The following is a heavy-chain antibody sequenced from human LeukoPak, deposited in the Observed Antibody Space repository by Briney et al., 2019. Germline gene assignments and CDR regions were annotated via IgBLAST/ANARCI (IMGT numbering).Heavy chain of an antibody. D-gene: IGHD2-21*02. CDR2: INPIGGST. CDR3: ARSRLLLDY. V-gene: IGHV1-46*01. J-gene: IGHJ4*02. Sequence: ASVKVSCKASGYTFITYYMHWVRQAPGQGLEWVGIINPIGGSTSYAQKFQGRVTMTGDTSTSTVYIELSSLRSEDTAVYCCARSRLLLDYWGQGTLVTVSS. CDR1: GYTFITYY.